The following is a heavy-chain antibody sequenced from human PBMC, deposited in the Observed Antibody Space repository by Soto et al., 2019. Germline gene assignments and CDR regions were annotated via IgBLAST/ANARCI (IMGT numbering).Heavy chain of an antibody. D-gene: IGHD2-21*01. V-gene: IGHV1-46*01. CDR2: INPNGGST. Sequence: QVQLVQSGAEVKKPGASVKVSCKASGYIFIHYYIHWVRQAPGQGLEWMAIINPNGGSTNYAQKFQGRVIVASDTSMSTVSMELNSLGSDDSSVYFCARSLLQGDFWGQGTLVTVSS. CDR3: ARSLLQGDF. CDR1: GYIFIHYY. J-gene: IGHJ4*02.